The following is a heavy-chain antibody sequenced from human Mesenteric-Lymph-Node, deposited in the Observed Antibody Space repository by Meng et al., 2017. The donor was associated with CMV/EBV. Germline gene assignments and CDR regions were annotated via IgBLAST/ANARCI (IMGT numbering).Heavy chain of an antibody. CDR1: GGSISSSSYY. V-gene: IGHV4-39*01. CDR3: ARLSVVPAAIVDY. J-gene: IGHJ4*02. CDR2: IYYSGST. Sequence: GSLRLSCTGSGGSISSSSYYWAWLRQPPGKGLEWIGSIYYSGSTYYNPSLKSRVTISVDTSKNQFSLKLSSVTAADTAVYYCARLSVVPAAIVDYWGQGTLVTVSS. D-gene: IGHD2-2*02.